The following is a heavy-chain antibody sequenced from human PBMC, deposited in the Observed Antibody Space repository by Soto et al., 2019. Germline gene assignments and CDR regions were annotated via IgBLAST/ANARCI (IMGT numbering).Heavy chain of an antibody. V-gene: IGHV1-69*01. Sequence: QVQLVQSGAEVKKPGSSVKVSCKASGGTFSSYAISWVRQAPGQGLEWMGGSIPIFGTANYAQKFQGRDTITADESTCTAYKELRSLRTKDTAVYYCAHGYCSSTSCSNVDYWGQGTLVTVSS. D-gene: IGHD2-2*03. J-gene: IGHJ4*02. CDR1: GGTFSSYA. CDR3: AHGYCSSTSCSNVDY. CDR2: SIPIFGTA.